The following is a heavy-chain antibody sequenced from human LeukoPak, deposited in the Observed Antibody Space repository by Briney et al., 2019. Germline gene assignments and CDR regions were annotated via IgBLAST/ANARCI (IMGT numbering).Heavy chain of an antibody. J-gene: IGHJ6*03. CDR2: IKQDGSEK. D-gene: IGHD6-13*01. Sequence: GGSLRLSCAASGFTFSSYWMSWVRQAPGKGLEWVANIKQDGSEKHYVDSVKGRFTISRDNAKNSLYLQMNSLRAEDTAVYYCARSSSWYYYYYMDVWGKGTTVTVSS. CDR1: GFTFSSYW. V-gene: IGHV3-7*01. CDR3: ARSSSWYYYYYMDV.